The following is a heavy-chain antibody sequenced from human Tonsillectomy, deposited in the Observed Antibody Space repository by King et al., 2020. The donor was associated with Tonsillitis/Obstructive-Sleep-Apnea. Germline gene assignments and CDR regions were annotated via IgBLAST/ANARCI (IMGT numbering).Heavy chain of an antibody. V-gene: IGHV4-34*01. CDR1: GGSFSGYY. CDR3: AREGGNEYLGAFDI. D-gene: IGHD1-1*01. J-gene: IGHJ3*02. CDR2: INHSGST. Sequence: VQLQQWGAGLLKPSETLSLTCAVYGGSFSGYYWSWIRQPPGKGLEWIGEINHSGSTNYNPSLKSRVTISVDTSKNQFSLKLSSVTAADTAVYYCAREGGNEYLGAFDIWGQGTMVTVSS.